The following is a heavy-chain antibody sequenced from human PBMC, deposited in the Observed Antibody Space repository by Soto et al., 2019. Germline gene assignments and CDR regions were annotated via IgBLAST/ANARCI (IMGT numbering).Heavy chain of an antibody. CDR3: AKDSGRDGYTPFDY. V-gene: IGHV3-9*01. CDR1: GFTFDDFA. D-gene: IGHD5-12*01. CDR2: ITWNGDTV. Sequence: EVQLVESGGGLVQPGRSLRLSCAASGFTFDDFAMHWVRQAPGKGLEWVSIITWNGDTVDYADSVKGRFTISRDNAKNSLYLQMNSLRAEDTALYYCAKDSGRDGYTPFDYWGQGTLVTVS. J-gene: IGHJ4*02.